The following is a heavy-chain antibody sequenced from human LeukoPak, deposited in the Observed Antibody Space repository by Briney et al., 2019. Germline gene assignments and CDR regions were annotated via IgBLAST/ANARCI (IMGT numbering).Heavy chain of an antibody. D-gene: IGHD3-9*01. CDR3: ARDLRVLRYLDSGLLSNLDY. V-gene: IGHV3-11*01. CDR2: ISSSGNNK. J-gene: IGHJ4*02. CDR1: GFAFSDHY. Sequence: PGGSLRLSCAVSGFAFSDHYMTWIRQAPGKGLEWISYISSSGNNKNYADSVKGRFTISRDNAKNSLYLQMNNLRAEDTAIYYCARDLRVLRYLDSGLLSNLDYWGQGTLVTVSS.